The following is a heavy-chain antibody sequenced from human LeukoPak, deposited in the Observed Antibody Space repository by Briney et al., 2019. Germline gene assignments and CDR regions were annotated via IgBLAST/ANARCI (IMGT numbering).Heavy chain of an antibody. V-gene: IGHV3-30*03. CDR3: AREDCSSTSCYPSPY. CDR2: ISYDGSNK. Sequence: GGSLRLSCAASGFTFSSYSMNWVRQAPGQGLEWVAVISYDGSNKYYADSVKGRFTISGDTSKNTLYLQMNSLRAEDTAVYYCAREDCSSTSCYPSPYWGQGTLVTVSS. CDR1: GFTFSSYS. D-gene: IGHD2-2*01. J-gene: IGHJ4*02.